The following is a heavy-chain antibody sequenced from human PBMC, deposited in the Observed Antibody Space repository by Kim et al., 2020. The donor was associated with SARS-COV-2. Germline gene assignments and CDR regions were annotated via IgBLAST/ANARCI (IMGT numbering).Heavy chain of an antibody. CDR3: ARVRGRGYRTDY. V-gene: IGHV1-46*01. CDR1: GYTFTSYY. J-gene: IGHJ4*02. Sequence: ASVKVSCKASGYTFTSYYIHWVRQAPGQGLEWMGIINPSGGSTSYAQKFQGRVTMTRDTSTSTVYMELSSLRSEDTAVYYCARVRGRGYRTDYWGQGTLVTVSS. CDR2: INPSGGST. D-gene: IGHD5-18*01.